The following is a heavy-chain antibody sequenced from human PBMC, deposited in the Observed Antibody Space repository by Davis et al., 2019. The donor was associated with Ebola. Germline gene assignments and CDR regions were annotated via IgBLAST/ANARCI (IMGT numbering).Heavy chain of an antibody. CDR2: ISSSGSTI. CDR1: GFTFSDYY. D-gene: IGHD2-15*01. V-gene: IGHV3-11*01. Sequence: GESLKISCAASGFTFSDYYMSWIRKAPGKGLEWVSYISSSGSTIYYADSVEGRFTISRDNAKNSLYLQMNSLRAEDTAVYYCAREGRYCSGGSCYLHMIWGQGTLVTVSS. J-gene: IGHJ4*02. CDR3: AREGRYCSGGSCYLHMI.